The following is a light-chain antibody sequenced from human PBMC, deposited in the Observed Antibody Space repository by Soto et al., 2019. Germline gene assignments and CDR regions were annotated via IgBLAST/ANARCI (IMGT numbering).Light chain of an antibody. Sequence: DIQMTPSPSSLSASVGDRVTITCRASQSISSYLNWYHQKPGKAPKLLIYAASSLQSGVPSRFSGSGSGTEFTLTISSLQPEDFATYYCQQSYSPSITFGQGTRLEIK. J-gene: IGKJ5*01. CDR1: QSISSY. CDR2: AAS. V-gene: IGKV1-39*01. CDR3: QQSYSPSIT.